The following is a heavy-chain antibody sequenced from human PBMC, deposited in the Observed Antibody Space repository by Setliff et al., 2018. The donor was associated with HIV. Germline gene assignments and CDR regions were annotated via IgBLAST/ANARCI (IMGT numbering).Heavy chain of an antibody. D-gene: IGHD3-10*02. Sequence: SVKVSCKASGTSFSTYAVSWVRQVPGQGLDWMGGIIPAFGTTKYSQKFQGRVTITADEAATTAYLELNSLRSEDTAVYYCARIVRPSYYYYYYMDVWGKGTTVTVSS. J-gene: IGHJ6*03. CDR1: GTSFSTYA. CDR2: IIPAFGTT. CDR3: ARIVRPSYYYYYYMDV. V-gene: IGHV1-69*13.